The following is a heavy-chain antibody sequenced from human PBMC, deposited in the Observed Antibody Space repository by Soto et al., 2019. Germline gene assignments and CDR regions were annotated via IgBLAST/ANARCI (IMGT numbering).Heavy chain of an antibody. CDR1: GGSFSSDA. J-gene: IGHJ6*02. V-gene: IGHV1-69*06. Sequence: SVQVSCKASGGSFSSDAISWVRQAPGQGLAWVGGIIPIFGTTKYAQKLQGRVTIIADTSTTTAYLELSSLRSEDTAIYYCARDPGRSTNRWRVRQVEEGYYYVMDVWGQGTTATVSS. CDR3: ARDPGRSTNRWRVRQVEEGYYYVMDV. CDR2: IIPIFGTT. D-gene: IGHD2-2*01.